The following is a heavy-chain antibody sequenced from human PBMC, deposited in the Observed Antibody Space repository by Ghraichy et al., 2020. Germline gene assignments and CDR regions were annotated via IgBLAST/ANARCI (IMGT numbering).Heavy chain of an antibody. D-gene: IGHD3-10*01. V-gene: IGHV1-8*01. CDR2: MNPNSGNT. Sequence: VKVSCKASGYTLTNHDINWVRQTTGQGLEWMGWMNPNSGNTGYAQKFQGRVTMTRNTSISTAYMELSSLRSDDTAVYYCAEITMVRGLNIWGQGTMVTVSS. CDR3: AEITMVRGLNI. CDR1: GYTLTNHD. J-gene: IGHJ3*02.